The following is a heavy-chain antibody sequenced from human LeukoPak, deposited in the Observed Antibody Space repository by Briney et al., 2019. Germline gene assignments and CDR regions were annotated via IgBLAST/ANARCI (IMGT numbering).Heavy chain of an antibody. V-gene: IGHV4-59*01. Sequence: SETLSLTCTVSGGSISSYYWSWIRQPPGKGLEWIGYIYYSGSTNYNPSLKSRVTISVDTPKNQFSLKLSSVTAADTAVYYCARRANAFDIWGQGTMVTVSS. CDR3: ARRANAFDI. CDR2: IYYSGST. CDR1: GGSISSYY. J-gene: IGHJ3*02.